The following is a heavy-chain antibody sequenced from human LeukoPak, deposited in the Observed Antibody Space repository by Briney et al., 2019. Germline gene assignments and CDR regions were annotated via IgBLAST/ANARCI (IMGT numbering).Heavy chain of an antibody. Sequence: SETLSLTCTVSCGPISSYYWSWIRQPPGKGLEWIGYIYYSGSTNYNPSLKSRVTISVDTSKNQFSLKLSSVTAADTAVYYCARDMRGGRGVYYYYYGMDVWGQGTTVTVSS. D-gene: IGHD3-10*01. CDR1: CGPISSYY. CDR2: IYYSGST. J-gene: IGHJ6*02. CDR3: ARDMRGGRGVYYYYYGMDV. V-gene: IGHV4-59*01.